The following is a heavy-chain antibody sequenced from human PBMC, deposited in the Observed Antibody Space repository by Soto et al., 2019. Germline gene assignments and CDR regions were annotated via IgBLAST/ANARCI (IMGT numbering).Heavy chain of an antibody. J-gene: IGHJ4*02. Sequence: QITLKESGPTLVRPTETLTLTCTFSGFSLTTSGVGVGWIRQPPGKALEWLALIYRNDDHRYSPSLKTRLTITKDTSKHQVVLTMTKLDPADTATYFCAREMYYSTYFDSWGQGTLVTVSS. V-gene: IGHV2-5*01. D-gene: IGHD3-10*01. CDR3: AREMYYSTYFDS. CDR2: IYRNDDH. CDR1: GFSLTTSGVG.